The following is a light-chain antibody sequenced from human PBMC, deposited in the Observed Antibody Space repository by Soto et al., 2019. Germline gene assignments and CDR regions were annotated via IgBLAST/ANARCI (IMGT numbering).Light chain of an antibody. Sequence: QSVLTQPPSASGTPGQRVTISCSGSSSNIGSNTVNWYQQLPGTAPKLLIYSDNQRPSGVPDRFSVSKSGTSVSLAISGLQSEDEADYYCAAWDDSLNGLVFGGGTKLTVL. V-gene: IGLV1-44*01. CDR1: SSNIGSNT. CDR2: SDN. CDR3: AAWDDSLNGLV. J-gene: IGLJ2*01.